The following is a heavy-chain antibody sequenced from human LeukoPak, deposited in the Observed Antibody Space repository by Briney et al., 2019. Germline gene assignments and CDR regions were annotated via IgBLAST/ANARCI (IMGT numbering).Heavy chain of an antibody. D-gene: IGHD5-18*01. CDR3: ARRAPYSYEWSTLDY. Sequence: SETLSLTCTVSGGSIGSYYWSWIRQPPGKGLEWIGYIYYSGSTNYNPSLKSRVTISVDTSKNQFSLKLSSVTAADTAVYYCARRAPYSYEWSTLDYWGQGTLVTVSS. V-gene: IGHV4-59*08. J-gene: IGHJ4*02. CDR2: IYYSGST. CDR1: GGSIGSYY.